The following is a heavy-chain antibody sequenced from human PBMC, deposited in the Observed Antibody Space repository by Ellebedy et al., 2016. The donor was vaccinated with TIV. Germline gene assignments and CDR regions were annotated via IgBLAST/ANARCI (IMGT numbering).Heavy chain of an antibody. Sequence: GESLKISCAAFGFTFTSYGLHWVRQAPGKGLEWEAFVSYNGFNTYYRDSMRGRFSISRDNAKDTLYLQMSSLRHEDTAVYHCVRGKGYDFGEEWGQGTLVSVSS. CDR1: GFTFTSYG. D-gene: IGHD4-17*01. V-gene: IGHV3-30*03. CDR2: VSYNGFNT. J-gene: IGHJ4*02. CDR3: VRGKGYDFGEE.